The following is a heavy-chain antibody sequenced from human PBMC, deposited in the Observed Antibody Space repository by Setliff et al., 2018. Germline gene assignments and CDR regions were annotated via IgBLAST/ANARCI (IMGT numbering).Heavy chain of an antibody. CDR1: GYTFTSYG. Sequence: ASVKVSCKASGYTFTSYGISWVRQAPGQGLEWMGWISAYNGNTNYAQKLQGRVTMTTDTSTSTAYMELRSLRSDDTAVYYCGRQQLAYYYYYYGMDVWGQGTTVTVS. D-gene: IGHD6-13*01. CDR2: ISAYNGNT. CDR3: GRQQLAYYYYYYGMDV. V-gene: IGHV1-18*01. J-gene: IGHJ6*02.